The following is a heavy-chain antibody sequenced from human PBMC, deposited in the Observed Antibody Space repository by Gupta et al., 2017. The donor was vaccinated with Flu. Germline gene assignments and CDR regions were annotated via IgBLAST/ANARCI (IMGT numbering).Heavy chain of an antibody. CDR3: ARKAGGHCSGDNCYYFDY. V-gene: IGHV1-69*01. Sequence: QLQLMQSGAAVNKPGSPVTVSCNAYGVTFSSYAINWVRQAPGQGLEWMGGVIPVFGPTNYAQKFQDRVTITADESTGTAYMELGSLTSDDTAFYYCARKAGGHCSGDNCYYFDYWGQGTRVTVSS. CDR2: VIPVFGPT. CDR1: GVTFSSYA. D-gene: IGHD2-15*01. J-gene: IGHJ4*02.